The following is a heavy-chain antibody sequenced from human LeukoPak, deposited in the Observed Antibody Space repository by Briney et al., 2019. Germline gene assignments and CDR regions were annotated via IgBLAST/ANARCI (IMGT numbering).Heavy chain of an antibody. J-gene: IGHJ4*02. Sequence: SETLSLTCTVSGGSISSYYWSWIRQPPGKGLEWIGYIYYSGSTKYNPSLKSRVTISVDTSKNQFSLKLSSVTAADTAVYYCARHRYDSSGYVDYWGQGTLVTVSS. V-gene: IGHV4-59*08. D-gene: IGHD3-22*01. CDR2: IYYSGST. CDR3: ARHRYDSSGYVDY. CDR1: GGSISSYY.